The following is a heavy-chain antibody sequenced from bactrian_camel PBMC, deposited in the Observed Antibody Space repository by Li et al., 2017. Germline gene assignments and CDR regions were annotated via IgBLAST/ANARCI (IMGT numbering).Heavy chain of an antibody. CDR2: IFTSDDST. CDR3: ANGGLLDY. V-gene: IGHV3S1*01. J-gene: IGHJ4*01. D-gene: IGHD7*01. Sequence: VQLVESGGGSVQIGGSLRLAREASGFTYRSRCMAWFRQAPGKEREGVAAIFTSDDSTYYADSVKGRFTISRDNAKNTLYLQMNSLKTEDTAVYYCANGGLLDYWGQGTQVTVS. CDR1: GFTYRSRC.